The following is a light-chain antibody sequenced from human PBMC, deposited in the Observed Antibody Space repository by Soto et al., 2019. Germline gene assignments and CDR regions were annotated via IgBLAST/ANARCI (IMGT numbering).Light chain of an antibody. V-gene: IGKV1-9*01. Sequence: IQLTQSPSSLSASVGDRVTITCRASQGISSYLAWYQQKPGKAPKLLIYAASTLQSGVPSRFSGSGSGTEFTLTISSLQPDDFATYYCQQYNSYSLWTFGQGTKVDIK. CDR1: QGISSY. CDR2: AAS. J-gene: IGKJ1*01. CDR3: QQYNSYSLWT.